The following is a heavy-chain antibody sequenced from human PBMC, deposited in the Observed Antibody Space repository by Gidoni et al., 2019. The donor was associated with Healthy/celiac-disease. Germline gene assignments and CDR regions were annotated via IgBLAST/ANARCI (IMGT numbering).Heavy chain of an antibody. CDR2: ISYDGSNK. CDR1: GFTFSSYA. Sequence: QVQLVESGGGVVQPGRSLRLSCAASGFTFSSYAMHWVRQAPGKGLEWVAVISYDGSNKYYADSVKGRFTISRDNSKNTLYLQMNSLRAEDTAVYYCARDQRGYCSSTSCYFYYYYYGMDVWGQGTTVTVSS. D-gene: IGHD2-2*01. CDR3: ARDQRGYCSSTSCYFYYYYYGMDV. V-gene: IGHV3-30*04. J-gene: IGHJ6*02.